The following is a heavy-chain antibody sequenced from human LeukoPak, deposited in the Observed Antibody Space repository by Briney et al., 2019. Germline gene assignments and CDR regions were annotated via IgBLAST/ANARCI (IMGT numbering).Heavy chain of an antibody. J-gene: IGHJ4*02. CDR3: ARHVRSNYAPLDY. CDR1: GGSISSHGYY. CDR2: IYYSGDT. D-gene: IGHD4-11*01. V-gene: IGHV4-39*01. Sequence: SETLSLTCTVSGGSISSHGYYWGWIRQPPGKGLEWIGNIYYSGDTYYNPSLKSRVTISVDTSKNQFSLKLSSVTAADTAVYYCARHVRSNYAPLDYWGQGTLVTVSS.